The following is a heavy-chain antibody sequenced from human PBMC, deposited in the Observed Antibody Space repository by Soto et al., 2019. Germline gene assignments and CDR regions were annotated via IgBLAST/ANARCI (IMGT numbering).Heavy chain of an antibody. Sequence: GESLRLSCTGVGYSFTSYWIGWVRQMPGKGLEWMGIIYPGDSDTRYSPSFQGQVTISADKSITTAYLQWSSLKASDTAMYYCARGYCTTTICDPWFDSWGQGTLVTVSS. J-gene: IGHJ5*01. CDR2: IYPGDSDT. V-gene: IGHV5-51*01. CDR3: ARGYCTTTICDPWFDS. CDR1: GYSFTSYW. D-gene: IGHD2-2*01.